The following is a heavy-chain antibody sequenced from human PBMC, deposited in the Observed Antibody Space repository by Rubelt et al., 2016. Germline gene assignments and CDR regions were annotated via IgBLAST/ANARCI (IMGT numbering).Heavy chain of an antibody. V-gene: IGHV3-66*01. Sequence: EVQRVESGGGLVQPGGSLRLSCAASGFTVSSNYMSWVRQAPGKGPEWDSVIYSGGITYYADSVKGRFTISGGNPKNTLYLQMNSLGAEDTAGYYCARGLARAAAAPRRLWFDPWGQGTLVTVSS. CDR1: GFTVSSNY. CDR3: ARGLARAAAAPRRLWFDP. D-gene: IGHD6-13*01. CDR2: IYSGGIT. J-gene: IGHJ5*02.